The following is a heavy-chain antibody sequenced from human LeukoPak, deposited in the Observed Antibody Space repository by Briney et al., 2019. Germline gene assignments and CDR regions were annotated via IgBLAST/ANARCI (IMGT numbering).Heavy chain of an antibody. CDR2: ISYSGST. Sequence: PSETLSLTCTVSGGSISSYYWSWIRQPPGKGLEWIGYISYSGSTNYNPSLKSRVTISGDTSKNQFSLELSSVTAADTAVYYCARDPFGDYWGQGTLVTVSS. D-gene: IGHD3-10*01. CDR3: ARDPFGDY. CDR1: GGSISSYY. V-gene: IGHV4-59*12. J-gene: IGHJ4*02.